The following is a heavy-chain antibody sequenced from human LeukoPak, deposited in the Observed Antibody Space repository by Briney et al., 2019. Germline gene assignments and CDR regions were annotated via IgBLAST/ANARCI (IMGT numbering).Heavy chain of an antibody. V-gene: IGHV1-8*01. CDR3: ARAKACNCNGCWKGWFDP. Sequence: GASVKVSCKTSGYNFTSYDINWVRQATGQGLEWIGWMNPNSGNTGYAEKFQGRVTMTRATSISTAYMALSSLRSDDTAVYYCARAKACNCNGCWKGWFDPWGHGTLVTV. D-gene: IGHD2/OR15-2a*01. J-gene: IGHJ5*02. CDR1: GYNFTSYD. CDR2: MNPNSGNT.